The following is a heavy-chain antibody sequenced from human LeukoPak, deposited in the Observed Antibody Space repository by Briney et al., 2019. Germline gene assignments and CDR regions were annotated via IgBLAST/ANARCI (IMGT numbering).Heavy chain of an antibody. CDR2: MSGSDATT. Sequence: GGSLRLSCAASGFTFSSYAMTWVRQAPGKGLEWISAMSGSDATTYYADPVKGRFAISRDNSKNTLYLQMNSLTAEDTAVYYCAKQDSGAYFQHWGQGTLVTVSS. V-gene: IGHV3-23*01. D-gene: IGHD6-25*01. CDR1: GFTFSSYA. CDR3: AKQDSGAYFQH. J-gene: IGHJ1*01.